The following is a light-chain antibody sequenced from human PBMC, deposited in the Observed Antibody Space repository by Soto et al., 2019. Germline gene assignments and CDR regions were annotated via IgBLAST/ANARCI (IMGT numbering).Light chain of an antibody. J-gene: IGKJ1*01. CDR1: QSVNSN. CDR2: GAS. V-gene: IGKV3-15*01. CDR3: QQYNNWPRT. Sequence: EMVMTQSPAILSVSPGESATLSCRASQSVNSNYLAWYQQKPGQAPRLLIYGASTRATGIPARFSGSGSGTEFTLTINSLQSEDFAVYYCQQYNNWPRTFGQGTKVDIK.